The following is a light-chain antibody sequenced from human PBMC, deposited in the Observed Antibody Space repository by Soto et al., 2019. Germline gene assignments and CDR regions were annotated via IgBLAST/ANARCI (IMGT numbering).Light chain of an antibody. V-gene: IGKV3-20*01. CDR3: QDSHGSSPA. Sequence: TVLTQSPGTLSLSPGERAALSCRASQSVSSDWLAWYQQKPGQPHRLLIYGASNRATDIPDRFSVSGSRTHFQLNISTLEPEDFEFYSCQDSHGSSPAFGQGPMVEIK. J-gene: IGKJ1*01. CDR2: GAS. CDR1: QSVSSDW.